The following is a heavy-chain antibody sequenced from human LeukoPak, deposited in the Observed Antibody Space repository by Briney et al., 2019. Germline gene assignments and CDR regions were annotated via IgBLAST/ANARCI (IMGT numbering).Heavy chain of an antibody. CDR2: ISYDGSNK. CDR1: GFTFSSYA. Sequence: GGSLRLSCAASGFTFSSYAMHWVRQAPGKGLEWVAVISYDGSNKYYADSVKGRFTISRDNSKDTLYLQMNSLRAEDTAVYYCAKRFRSSTSCYAFDYWGQGTPVTVSS. J-gene: IGHJ4*02. CDR3: AKRFRSSTSCYAFDY. D-gene: IGHD2-2*01. V-gene: IGHV3-30-3*02.